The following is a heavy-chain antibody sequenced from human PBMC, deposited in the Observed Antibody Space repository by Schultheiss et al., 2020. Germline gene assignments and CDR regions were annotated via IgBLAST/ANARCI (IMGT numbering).Heavy chain of an antibody. J-gene: IGHJ6*02. D-gene: IGHD2-15*01. CDR2: IYSGGST. Sequence: GGSLRLSCAASGFTFSSNYMSWVRQAPGKGLEWVSVIYSGGSTYYADSVKGRFTISRDNSKNTLYLQMNSLRAEDTAVYYCARGYCSGGSCYRGRYYYYYYGMDVWGQGTTVTVAS. CDR1: GFTFSSNY. V-gene: IGHV3-53*01. CDR3: ARGYCSGGSCYRGRYYYYYYGMDV.